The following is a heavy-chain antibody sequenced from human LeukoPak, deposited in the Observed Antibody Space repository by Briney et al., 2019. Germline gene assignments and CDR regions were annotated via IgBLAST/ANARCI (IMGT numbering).Heavy chain of an antibody. CDR2: IYYSGST. V-gene: IGHV4-59*01. J-gene: IGHJ4*02. CDR1: GGSISSYY. CDR3: TRARRYYDSSAPDYFDY. Sequence: SETLSLTCTVSGGSISSYYWSWIRQPPGKGLDWIGYIYYSGSTNYNPSLKSRVTISVDTSKNQFSLKLSSVTAADTAVYYCTRARRYYDSSAPDYFDYWGQGTLVTVSS. D-gene: IGHD3-22*01.